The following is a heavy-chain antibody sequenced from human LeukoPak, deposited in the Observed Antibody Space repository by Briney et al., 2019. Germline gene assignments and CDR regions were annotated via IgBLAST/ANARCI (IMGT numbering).Heavy chain of an antibody. V-gene: IGHV4-31*03. CDR1: GGSISSGGYY. CDR3: ARPSVAGKFGGFGY. CDR2: IYYSGST. J-gene: IGHJ4*02. D-gene: IGHD6-19*01. Sequence: SETLSLTCTVSGGSISSGGYYWSWIRQHPGKGLEWIGYIYYSGSTYYNPSLKSRVIISVDTSKNQFSLKLSSVTAADTAVYYCARPSVAGKFGGFGYWGQGTLVTVSS.